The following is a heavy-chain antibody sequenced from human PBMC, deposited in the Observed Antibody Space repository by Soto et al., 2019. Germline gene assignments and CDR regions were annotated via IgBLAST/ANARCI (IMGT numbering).Heavy chain of an antibody. V-gene: IGHV3-30-3*01. CDR2: ISYDGSNK. Sequence: QVQLVESGGGVVQPGRSLRLSCAASGFTFSSYAMHWVRQAPGKGLEWVAVISYDGSNKYYADSVKGRFTISRDNSKNTLYLQMNSLRAEDTAVYYCARDARSSYGLYYFDYWGQGTLVTVSS. CDR1: GFTFSSYA. J-gene: IGHJ4*02. D-gene: IGHD5-18*01. CDR3: ARDARSSYGLYYFDY.